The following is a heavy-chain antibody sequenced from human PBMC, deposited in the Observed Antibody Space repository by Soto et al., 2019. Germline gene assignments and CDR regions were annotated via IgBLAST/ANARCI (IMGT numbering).Heavy chain of an antibody. D-gene: IGHD6-19*01. CDR2: MNPNSGNT. CDR1: GYTFTSYD. J-gene: IGHJ4*02. CDR3: ARGPTPLDSSGWYVDY. V-gene: IGHV1-8*01. Sequence: ASVKVSCKASGYTFTSYDINWVRQATGQGLEWMGWMNPNSGNTGYAQRFQGRVTMTRNTSISTAYVELSSLRSEDTAVYYCARGPTPLDSSGWYVDYWGQGTLVTVSS.